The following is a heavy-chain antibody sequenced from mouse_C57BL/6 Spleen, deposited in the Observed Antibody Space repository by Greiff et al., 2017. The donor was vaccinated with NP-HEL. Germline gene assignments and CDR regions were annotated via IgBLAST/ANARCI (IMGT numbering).Heavy chain of an antibody. CDR3: ARTAYYGNYVDY. Sequence: QVTLKESGPGLLQSSQPLSLTCSFSGFSLSTSGMGVSWNRQPSGKGLEWLAHTYWDDDKRYNPSLKSRLTISKDTSRNQVFLKITRVDTADTATYYCARTAYYGNYVDYWGQGTTLTVSS. CDR2: TYWDDDK. CDR1: GFSLSTSGMG. J-gene: IGHJ2*01. D-gene: IGHD2-10*01. V-gene: IGHV8-12*01.